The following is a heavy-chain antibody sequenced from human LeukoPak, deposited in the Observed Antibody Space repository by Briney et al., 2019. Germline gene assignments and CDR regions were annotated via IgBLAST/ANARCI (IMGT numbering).Heavy chain of an antibody. V-gene: IGHV3-7*03. CDR3: VRGLVGYCSGGAWDGTCFDY. D-gene: IGHD2-15*01. CDR1: GFTFSSYW. J-gene: IGHJ4*02. Sequence: GGSLRLSCAASGFTFSSYWMSWVRQGPGKGLERGAIIKQDGNQKNYVDSVKGRFTISRDNAKNSLYLQMNSLRAEDTAVYYCVRGLVGYCSGGAWDGTCFDYWGQGTLVSVSS. CDR2: IKQDGNQK.